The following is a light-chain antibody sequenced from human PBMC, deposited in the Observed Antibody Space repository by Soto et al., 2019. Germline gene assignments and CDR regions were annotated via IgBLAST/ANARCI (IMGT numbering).Light chain of an antibody. CDR3: QQYGSSSWT. CDR2: GAS. Sequence: EIVLTPSPGTLSLSPGERATLSCRTSQSVSSSYLAWYQQKPGQAPRLLIFGASGRATGIPDRFSGSGSGTDFTLTISRLEPEDFAVYYCQQYGSSSWTLGQGTKVDIK. V-gene: IGKV3-20*01. CDR1: QSVSSSY. J-gene: IGKJ1*01.